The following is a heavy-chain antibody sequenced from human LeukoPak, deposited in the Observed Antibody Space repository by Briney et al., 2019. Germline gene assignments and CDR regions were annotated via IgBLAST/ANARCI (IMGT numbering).Heavy chain of an antibody. Sequence: GGSLRLSCAASGFTFSDYYMSWIRQAPGKGLEWISFISSSSSYTNYADSVKGPFTISRDNTKNSLYLQMNNLRAEDTAVYYCARGGADYVIGYWGQGTLVTVSS. CDR3: ARGGADYVIGY. V-gene: IGHV3-11*06. CDR1: GFTFSDYY. CDR2: ISSSSSYT. J-gene: IGHJ4*02. D-gene: IGHD4-17*01.